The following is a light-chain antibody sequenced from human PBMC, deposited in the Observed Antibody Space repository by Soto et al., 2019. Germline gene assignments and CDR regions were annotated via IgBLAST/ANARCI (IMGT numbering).Light chain of an antibody. Sequence: TQSPSSLSASVGDRVTITCRASQSISTYLHWYQQKPGQAPRLLIYGASSRATGIPDRFSGSGSGTDFTLTISRLEPEDFAVYYCQQYGSSPPWTFGQGTKVDI. CDR2: GAS. CDR3: QQYGSSPPWT. V-gene: IGKV3-20*01. J-gene: IGKJ1*01. CDR1: QSISTY.